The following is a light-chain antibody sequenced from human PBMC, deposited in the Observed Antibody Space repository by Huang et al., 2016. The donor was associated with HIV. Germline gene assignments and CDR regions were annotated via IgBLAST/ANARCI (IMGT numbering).Light chain of an antibody. CDR2: WAS. CDR1: QSVLYSSNNKNY. CDR3: QQYYSAPT. Sequence: DIVMTQSPDSLPVSLGERATINCKSSQSVLYSSNNKNYLAWYQQRPGQPPKLLIYWASTRESGVPDRFSGSGSGTDFTLTISSLQAEDVAVYYCQQYYSAPTFGPGTKVEIK. V-gene: IGKV4-1*01. J-gene: IGKJ3*01.